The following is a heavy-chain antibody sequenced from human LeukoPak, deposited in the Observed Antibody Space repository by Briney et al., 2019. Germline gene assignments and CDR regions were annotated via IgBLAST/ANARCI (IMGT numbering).Heavy chain of an antibody. Sequence: PSETLSLTCAVYGGSFSGYYWSWIRQPPGKGLEWIGEINHSGSTNYNPSLKSRVTISVDTSKNQFPLKLSSVTAADTAVYYCARGLYYVWGSYRLDYWGQGTLVTVSS. CDR2: INHSGST. J-gene: IGHJ4*02. CDR1: GGSFSGYY. D-gene: IGHD3-16*02. CDR3: ARGLYYVWGSYRLDY. V-gene: IGHV4-34*01.